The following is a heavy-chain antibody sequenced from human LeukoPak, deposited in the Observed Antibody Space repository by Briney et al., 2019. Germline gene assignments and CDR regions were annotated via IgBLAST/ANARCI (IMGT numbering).Heavy chain of an antibody. CDR2: ISGSGSST. V-gene: IGHV3-23*01. J-gene: IGHJ6*02. D-gene: IGHD2-15*01. Sequence: QTGGSLRLSCAASGFTFSNAWMNWVRQAPGKGLEWVSAISGSGSSTYFADSVKGRFAISRDNSKNTLYLQMNSLRAEDTAVYYCAKHEAERLVVVALGYYYYGMDVWGQGTTVTVSS. CDR3: AKHEAERLVVVALGYYYYGMDV. CDR1: GFTFSNAW.